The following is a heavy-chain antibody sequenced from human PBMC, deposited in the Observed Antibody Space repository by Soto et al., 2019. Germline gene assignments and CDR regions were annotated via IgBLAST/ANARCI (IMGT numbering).Heavy chain of an antibody. CDR3: ARDIGFDYVN. Sequence: HPGGSLTLSCAVSEFNVMSYWMSWVRQAPGKGLEWVASIKEDGSEIYYLQSVRRRFTISRDSAGNALHLAMNYLSAEDTGVYLCARDIGFDYVNWGQGTLVTVSS. D-gene: IGHD3-16*01. CDR2: IKEDGSEI. J-gene: IGHJ4*02. V-gene: IGHV3-7*01. CDR1: EFNVMSYW.